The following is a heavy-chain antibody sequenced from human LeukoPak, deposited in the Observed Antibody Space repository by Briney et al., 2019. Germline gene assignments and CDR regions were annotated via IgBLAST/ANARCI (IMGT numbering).Heavy chain of an antibody. D-gene: IGHD2-15*01. CDR1: GFTFSSYS. J-gene: IGHJ4*02. CDR2: ISSSSSTI. V-gene: IGHV3-48*01. Sequence: PGGSLRLSCAASGFTFSSYSMNWVRQAPGKGLEWVSYISSSSSTIYYADSVKGRFTISRDNAKNSLYLQMNSLRAEDTAVYYCARQRRYCSGDNCYQRTFDYWGQGTLVTVSP. CDR3: ARQRRYCSGDNCYQRTFDY.